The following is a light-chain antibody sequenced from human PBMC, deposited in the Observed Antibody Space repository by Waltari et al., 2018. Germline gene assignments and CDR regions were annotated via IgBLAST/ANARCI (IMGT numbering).Light chain of an antibody. CDR3: NSRDSSGNHWV. V-gene: IGLV3-19*01. Sequence: SSELTQDPAVSVALGQTVRITCQGDSLRSYYASWYQQKPGQAPVIVIYGKNNRPSVIPDRFSGSSSGNTVSLTITGVQAEEEADYYCNSRDSSGNHWVFGGGTKLTVL. J-gene: IGLJ3*02. CDR2: GKN. CDR1: SLRSYY.